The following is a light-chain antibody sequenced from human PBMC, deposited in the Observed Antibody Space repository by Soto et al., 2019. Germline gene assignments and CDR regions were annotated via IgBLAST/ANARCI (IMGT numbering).Light chain of an antibody. CDR2: DVS. CDR3: SSYTYSSTVV. V-gene: IGLV2-14*03. J-gene: IGLJ2*01. Sequence: QSALTQPASVSGSPGQSITISCTGTSSDIGGYNYVSWYQQHPGKAPKLTIYDVSNRPSGVSNRFSGSKSGNTASLTISGLQAEDEADYYCSSYTYSSTVVFGGGTKVTVL. CDR1: SSDIGGYNY.